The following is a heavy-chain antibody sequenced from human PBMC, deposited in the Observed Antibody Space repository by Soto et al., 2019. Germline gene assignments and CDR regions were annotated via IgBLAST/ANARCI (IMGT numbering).Heavy chain of an antibody. CDR1: GDSVSSNSAA. Sequence: PSQTLSLTCVISGDSVSSNSAAWNWIRQSPSRGLEWLGRTYYRSRWYNDYAVSVRSRITVNADTSKNQFSLHLNSVTPEDTAVYYCARDWRDGYTLGYWGQGTLVTVSS. J-gene: IGHJ4*02. CDR2: TYYRSRWYN. V-gene: IGHV6-1*01. D-gene: IGHD5-12*01. CDR3: ARDWRDGYTLGY.